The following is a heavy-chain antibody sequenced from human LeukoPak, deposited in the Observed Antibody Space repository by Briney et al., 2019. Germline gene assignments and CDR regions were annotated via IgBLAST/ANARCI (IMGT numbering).Heavy chain of an antibody. D-gene: IGHD3-3*01. CDR2: IIPIFGTA. CDR3: ASGHYDFWSGYYTDYYYYMDV. CDR1: GGTFSSYA. Sequence: SVKVSCKASGGTFSSYAISWVRQAPGQGLEWMGGIIPIFGTANYAQKFQGRVTITADESTSTAYMELSSLRSEDTAVYYCASGHYDFWSGYYTDYYYYMDVWGKGTTVTVSS. J-gene: IGHJ6*03. V-gene: IGHV1-69*13.